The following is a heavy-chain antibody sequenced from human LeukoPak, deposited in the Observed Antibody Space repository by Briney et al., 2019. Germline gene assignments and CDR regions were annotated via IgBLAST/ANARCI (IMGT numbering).Heavy chain of an antibody. D-gene: IGHD4-17*01. V-gene: IGHV4-59*08. J-gene: IGHJ6*02. Sequence: SETLSLACTVSGGSISSYYWSWLRQPPGKGLEWIGYIYYSGSTNYNPSLKSRVTISVDTSKNQFSLKLSSVTAADTAVYYCARHPMTTVTTYGYYYYYGMDVWGQGTTVTVSS. CDR2: IYYSGST. CDR3: ARHPMTTVTTYGYYYYYGMDV. CDR1: GGSISSYY.